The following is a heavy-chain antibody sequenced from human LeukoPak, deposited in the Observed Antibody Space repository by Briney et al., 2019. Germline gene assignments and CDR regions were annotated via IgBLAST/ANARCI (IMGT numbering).Heavy chain of an antibody. CDR1: GFTFSSYG. CDR2: ISYDGSNK. D-gene: IGHD3-22*01. Sequence: PGGSLRLSCAASGFTFSSYGMHWVRQAPGKGLEWVAVISYDGSNKYYADSVKGRFTISRDNSKNTLYLQMNSLRAEDTAVYYCAKEDRPYDSSGAPLDYWGQGTLVTVSS. V-gene: IGHV3-30*18. J-gene: IGHJ4*02. CDR3: AKEDRPYDSSGAPLDY.